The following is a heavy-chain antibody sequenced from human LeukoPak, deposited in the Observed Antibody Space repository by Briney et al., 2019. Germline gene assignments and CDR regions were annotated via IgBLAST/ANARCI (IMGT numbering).Heavy chain of an antibody. Sequence: GGSLRLSCAASGFTFSSYWMSWVRQAPGKGLEWVANIKQDGSEKYYVDSVKGRFTISRDNAKNSLYLQMNSLRAEDTAVYYCARGITYYDFWSGYYTGIDYWGQGTLVTVSS. V-gene: IGHV3-7*01. CDR2: IKQDGSEK. J-gene: IGHJ4*02. D-gene: IGHD3-3*01. CDR1: GFTFSSYW. CDR3: ARGITYYDFWSGYYTGIDY.